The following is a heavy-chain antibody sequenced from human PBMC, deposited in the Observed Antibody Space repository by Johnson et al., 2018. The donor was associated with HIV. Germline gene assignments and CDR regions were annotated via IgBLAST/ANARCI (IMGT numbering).Heavy chain of an antibody. V-gene: IGHV3-30*03. J-gene: IGHJ3*02. CDR2: VSSDGNNK. CDR3: AREFESPETDFWSGDDAFDI. Sequence: VQLVESGGGVVQPGRSLRLSCAASGFSFSNYAMDWVRQAPGKGLEWVAFVSSDGNNKNYADSVKGRFTISRDNAKNSLYLQMNSLRAEDTALYYCAREFESPETDFWSGDDAFDIWGQGTMVTVSS. D-gene: IGHD3-3*01. CDR1: GFSFSNYA.